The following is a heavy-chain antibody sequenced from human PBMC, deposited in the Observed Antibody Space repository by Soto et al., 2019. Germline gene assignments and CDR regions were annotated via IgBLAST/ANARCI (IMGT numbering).Heavy chain of an antibody. D-gene: IGHD3-10*01. V-gene: IGHV3-48*02. CDR2: ITTNSGIT. J-gene: IGHJ4*02. Sequence: GESLKISCVTSGFTFSPFSMIWVRQAPGKGLEWISYITTNSGITYYADSVRGRFTISRDNAKNSVFLQMNSLRDEDTAVYFCGRVRGPTLLTWFFDFWGQGTLVTVSS. CDR3: GRVRGPTLLTWFFDF. CDR1: GFTFSPFS.